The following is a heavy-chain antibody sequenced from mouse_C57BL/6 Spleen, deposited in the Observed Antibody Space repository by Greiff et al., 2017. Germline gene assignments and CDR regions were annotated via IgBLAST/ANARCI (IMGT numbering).Heavy chain of an antibody. CDR3: TIYYGNSYAMDY. Sequence: EVQRVESGAELVRPGASVKLSCTASGFNIKDDYMHWVKQRPEQGLEWIGWIDPENGDTEYASKFQGKATITADTSSNTAYLQLSSLTSEDTAVYYCTIYYGNSYAMDYWGQGTSVTVSS. J-gene: IGHJ4*01. CDR1: GFNIKDDY. CDR2: IDPENGDT. D-gene: IGHD2-1*01. V-gene: IGHV14-4*01.